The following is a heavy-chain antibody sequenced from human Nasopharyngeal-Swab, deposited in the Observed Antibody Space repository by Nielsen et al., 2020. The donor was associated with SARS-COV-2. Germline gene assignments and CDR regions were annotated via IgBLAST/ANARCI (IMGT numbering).Heavy chain of an antibody. J-gene: IGHJ6*02. Sequence: ETLSLTCTVSGGSISSYYWSWIRQPPGKGLEWIGYIYYSGSTNYNPSLKSRVTISVDTSKNQFSLKLSSVTAADTAVYYCARDRIAAAGYYYYGMDVWGQGTTVTVSS. CDR3: ARDRIAAAGYYYYGMDV. V-gene: IGHV4-59*01. D-gene: IGHD6-13*01. CDR2: IYYSGST. CDR1: GGSISSYY.